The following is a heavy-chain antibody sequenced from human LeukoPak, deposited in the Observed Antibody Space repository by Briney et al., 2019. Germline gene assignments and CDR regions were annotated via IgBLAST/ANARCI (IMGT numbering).Heavy chain of an antibody. CDR3: ARMRDAYPDH. Sequence: GESLKISCKGSGYRFTSYWIGWVRQMPGKGLEWMGIIYPGDSDSRYSPSFQGQVTISADKSISTAYLQWNSLKASDTAMYYCARMRDAYPDHWGQGTLISVSS. CDR2: IYPGDSDS. D-gene: IGHD5-24*01. J-gene: IGHJ4*02. CDR1: GYRFTSYW. V-gene: IGHV5-51*01.